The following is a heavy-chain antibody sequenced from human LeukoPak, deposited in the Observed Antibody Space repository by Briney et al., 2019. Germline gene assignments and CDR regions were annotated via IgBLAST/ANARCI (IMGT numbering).Heavy chain of an antibody. CDR3: AKGDYHDRGGAFDI. Sequence: GGSLGLSCAASGFTFSTYGMHWVRQAPGKGLEWVAVIRYDGGNKYYADSVKGRFTISRDNSKNTLYLQMNSLGTEDTAFYYCAKGDYHDRGGAFDIWGQGTMVTVSS. D-gene: IGHD3-22*01. CDR2: IRYDGGNK. J-gene: IGHJ3*02. CDR1: GFTFSTYG. V-gene: IGHV3-30*02.